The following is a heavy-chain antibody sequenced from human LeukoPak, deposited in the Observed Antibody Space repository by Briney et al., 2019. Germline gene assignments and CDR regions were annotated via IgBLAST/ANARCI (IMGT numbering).Heavy chain of an antibody. V-gene: IGHV3-23*01. Sequence: GGSLRLSCAASGFTFSSYAMNWVRQAPGKGLEWVSVISGSGGSTYYADSVKGRFTISRDNSKNTLYLQMNSLRAEDTAVYYCAKGASSSWYIHDYRGQGTLVTVSS. J-gene: IGHJ4*02. D-gene: IGHD6-13*01. CDR3: AKGASSSWYIHDY. CDR2: ISGSGGST. CDR1: GFTFSSYA.